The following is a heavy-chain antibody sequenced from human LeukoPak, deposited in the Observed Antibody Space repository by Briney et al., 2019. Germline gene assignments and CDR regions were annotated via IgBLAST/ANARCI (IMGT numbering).Heavy chain of an antibody. V-gene: IGHV3-21*01. J-gene: IGHJ5*02. CDR2: ISSSSSYI. Sequence: GGSLRLSCAASGFTFSSYSMNWVRQAPGKRLEWVSSISSSSSYIYYADSVKGRFTISRDNAKNSLYLQMNSLRAEDTAVYYCARLGILTGYYSTWGQGTLVTVSS. CDR3: ARLGILTGYYST. CDR1: GFTFSSYS. D-gene: IGHD3-9*01.